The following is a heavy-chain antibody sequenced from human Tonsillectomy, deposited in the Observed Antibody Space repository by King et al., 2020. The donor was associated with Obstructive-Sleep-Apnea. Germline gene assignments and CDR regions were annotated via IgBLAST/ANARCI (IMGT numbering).Heavy chain of an antibody. V-gene: IGHV3-7*01. J-gene: IGHJ4*02. D-gene: IGHD4-17*01. CDR2: IKQDGSEK. CDR1: GFTFSSYW. Sequence: VQLVESGGGLVQPGGSLRLSCAASGFTFSSYWMSWVRQAPGKVLEWVSTIKQDGSEKYDVDSVKCRFTISRDNAKNSRYLQMNSLRAEDTAVYYCARDSSPYGDYGFDYWGQGTLVTVSS. CDR3: ARDSSPYGDYGFDY.